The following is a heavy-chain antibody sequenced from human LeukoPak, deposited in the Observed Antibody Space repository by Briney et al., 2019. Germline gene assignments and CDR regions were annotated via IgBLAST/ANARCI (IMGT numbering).Heavy chain of an antibody. J-gene: IGHJ4*02. CDR1: GYTFTSYY. V-gene: IGHV1-46*01. D-gene: IGHD2-15*01. CDR3: AREYCSGGSCYSSHFDY. CDR2: INPSGGST. Sequence: EASVKVSCKASGYTFTSYYMHWVRQAPGQGLEWMGIINPSGGSTSYAQKFQGRVTMTRDTSTSTVYMELSSLRSEDTAVYYCAREYCSGGSCYSSHFDYWGQGTLVTVSS.